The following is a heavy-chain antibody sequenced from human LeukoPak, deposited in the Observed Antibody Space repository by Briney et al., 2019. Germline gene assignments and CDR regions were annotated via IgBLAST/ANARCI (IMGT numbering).Heavy chain of an antibody. J-gene: IGHJ6*02. CDR3: ARDELELPYGDYYYGMDV. Sequence: ASVKVSCKASGYTFTSYGISWVRQAPGQGLEWMGWISAYNGNTNYAQKLRGRVTMTTDTSTSTAYMELRSLRSDDTAVYYCARDELELPYGDYYYGMDVWGQGTTVTVSS. V-gene: IGHV1-18*01. D-gene: IGHD1-7*01. CDR1: GYTFTSYG. CDR2: ISAYNGNT.